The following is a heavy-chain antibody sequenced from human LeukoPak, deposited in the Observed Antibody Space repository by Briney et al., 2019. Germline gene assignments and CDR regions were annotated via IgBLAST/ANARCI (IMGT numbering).Heavy chain of an antibody. Sequence: GGSLRLSCATSGFTFSSYAMSWVRQAPGKGLEWVSGISTSGGITYYEDSVRGRITISRDNSKNTLYLQMNSLRAEDTAVYSCAKDVFSHSNSWYYFDFWGQGTLVTVSS. CDR1: GFTFSSYA. CDR3: AKDVFSHSNSWYYFDF. CDR2: ISTSGGIT. D-gene: IGHD2-2*01. V-gene: IGHV3-23*01. J-gene: IGHJ4*02.